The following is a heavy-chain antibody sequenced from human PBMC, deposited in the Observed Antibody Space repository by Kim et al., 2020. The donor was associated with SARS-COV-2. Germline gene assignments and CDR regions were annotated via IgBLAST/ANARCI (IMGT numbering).Heavy chain of an antibody. V-gene: IGHV4-4*02. D-gene: IGHD6-13*01. CDR2: GST. Sequence: GSTNYNPSLKSRVTISVDKSKNQFSLKLSSVTAADTAVYYCARETAAADYWGQGTLVTVSS. J-gene: IGHJ4*02. CDR3: ARETAAADY.